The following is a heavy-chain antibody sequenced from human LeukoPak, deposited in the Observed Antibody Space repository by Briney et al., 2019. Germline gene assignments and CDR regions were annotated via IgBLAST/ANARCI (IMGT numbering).Heavy chain of an antibody. J-gene: IGHJ6*02. Sequence: GGSLRLSCAASGFTFSSYWMHWVRQAPGKGLEWVAVISYDGSNKYYADSVKGRFTISRDNSKNTLYLQMNSLRAEDTAVYYCARDKVPSDYGMDVWGQGTTVTVSS. CDR3: ARDKVPSDYGMDV. CDR1: GFTFSSYW. CDR2: ISYDGSNK. V-gene: IGHV3-30*03.